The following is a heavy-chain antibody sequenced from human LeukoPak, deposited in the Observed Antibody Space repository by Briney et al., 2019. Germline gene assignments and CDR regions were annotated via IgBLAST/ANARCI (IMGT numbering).Heavy chain of an antibody. CDR1: GFTFDDYA. V-gene: IGHV3-9*01. CDR3: AKELWFGEFTKSEFDY. D-gene: IGHD3-10*01. Sequence: PGRSLRLSCAASGFTFDDYATHWVRQAPGKGLEWVSGISWNSGSIGYADSVKGRFTISRDNAKNSLYLQMDSLRAEDTALYYCAKELWFGEFTKSEFDYWGQGTLVSVSS. CDR2: ISWNSGSI. J-gene: IGHJ4*02.